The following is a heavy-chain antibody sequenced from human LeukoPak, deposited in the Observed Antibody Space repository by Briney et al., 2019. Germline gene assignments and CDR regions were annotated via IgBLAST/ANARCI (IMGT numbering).Heavy chain of an antibody. V-gene: IGHV6-1*01. J-gene: IGHJ4*02. Sequence: SQTLSLTCALSGDSVSIYSAAWNWIRQSPSRGLEWLGRTYYRSKWYYEYAVSVKGRISVNADTSKNQFSLQLSSVTPEDTAVYYCVRDGEKSWEYFDYWGPGILVTVSS. D-gene: IGHD1-26*01. CDR2: TYYRSKWYY. CDR1: GDSVSIYSAA. CDR3: VRDGEKSWEYFDY.